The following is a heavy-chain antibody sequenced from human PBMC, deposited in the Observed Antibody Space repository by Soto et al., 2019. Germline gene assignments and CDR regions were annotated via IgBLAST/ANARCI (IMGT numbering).Heavy chain of an antibody. D-gene: IGHD1-26*01. J-gene: IGHJ3*01. V-gene: IGHV4-34*02. CDR3: VRGRAFMSRNAFDL. Sequence: QVQLQQRGAGLLKPSETLSLTCAVHGGSFSDYYWTWIRQPPGKGLEWIGEINRSGFTSYNPSLKSRLTISVDTSKREFSLNVSSVTAADTAVYYCVRGRAFMSRNAFDLWGQGTLVALSS. CDR1: GGSFSDYY. CDR2: INRSGFT.